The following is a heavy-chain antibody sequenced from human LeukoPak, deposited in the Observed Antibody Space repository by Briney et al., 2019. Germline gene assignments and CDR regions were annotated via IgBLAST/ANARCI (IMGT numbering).Heavy chain of an antibody. J-gene: IGHJ4*02. Sequence: PGGSLRLSCAASGFRFDTYGMHWVRQAPGKGLEWVAYIRYDGSTTYYADSVRGRFTISRDNSKNTPYLEMNSLRAEDTAVFYCAKKGGNYDYFDYWGQGNLVTVSS. V-gene: IGHV3-30*02. D-gene: IGHD3-3*01. CDR1: GFRFDTYG. CDR2: IRYDGSTT. CDR3: AKKGGNYDYFDY.